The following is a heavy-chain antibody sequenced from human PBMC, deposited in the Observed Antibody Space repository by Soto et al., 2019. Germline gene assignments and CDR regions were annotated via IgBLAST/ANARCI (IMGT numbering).Heavy chain of an antibody. J-gene: IGHJ4*02. CDR2: ISSDGNKK. Sequence: VQLVQSGGGVVQPGRSLRLSCVASGFTFSADGMHWVRQAPGKGLEWVSAISSDGNKKDYGDSVKGRFTISRDNSKNTLYLHINSLRAEDTAIYYWATELGVYDGRGDSSDYLGYWGQGTLGTVSS. CDR1: GFTFSADG. V-gene: IGHV3-30*03. D-gene: IGHD2-15*01. CDR3: ATELGVYDGRGDSSDYLGY.